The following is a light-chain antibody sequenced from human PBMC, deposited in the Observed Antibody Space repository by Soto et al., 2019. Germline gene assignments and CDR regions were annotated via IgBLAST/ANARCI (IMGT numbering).Light chain of an antibody. J-gene: IGKJ1*01. CDR3: QQRSNWPPRT. V-gene: IGKV3-11*01. CDR2: DAS. CDR1: QSVSSY. Sequence: EIVLTQSPATLSLSPGGRATLSCRASQSVSSYLAWYQQKPGQAPRLLIYDASNRATGIPARFSGSGSGTDFTLTISSLEPEDFAVYYCQQRSNWPPRTFGQGTKVEIK.